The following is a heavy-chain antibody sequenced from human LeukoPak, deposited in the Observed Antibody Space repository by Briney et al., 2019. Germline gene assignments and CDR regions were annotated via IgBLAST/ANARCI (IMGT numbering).Heavy chain of an antibody. CDR2: ISSGSTI. CDR1: GFTFSSYE. CDR3: ARDQRWLQLRYFDY. V-gene: IGHV3-48*03. D-gene: IGHD5-24*01. Sequence: PGGSLRLSCAASGFTFSSYEMNWVRQAPGKGLEWVSYISSGSTIYYADSVKGRFTISRDNAKNSLYLQMNSLRAEDTAVYYCARDQRWLQLRYFDYWGQGTLVTVSS. J-gene: IGHJ4*02.